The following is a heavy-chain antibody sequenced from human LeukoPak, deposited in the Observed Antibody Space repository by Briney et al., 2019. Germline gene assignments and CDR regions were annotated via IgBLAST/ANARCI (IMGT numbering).Heavy chain of an antibody. Sequence: WETLSLTCDVSGGSISSNTYFWGWIRRPPGKELEWIGSIRYSGSTYYNPSLKSRVTISVDTSKNQFSLNLSSLSAADTAVYYCATSDTVSTYNWFDPWGQGTLVTVS. CDR2: IRYSGST. J-gene: IGHJ5*02. D-gene: IGHD5/OR15-5a*01. CDR1: GGSISSNTYF. CDR3: ATSDTVSTYNWFDP. V-gene: IGHV4-39*01.